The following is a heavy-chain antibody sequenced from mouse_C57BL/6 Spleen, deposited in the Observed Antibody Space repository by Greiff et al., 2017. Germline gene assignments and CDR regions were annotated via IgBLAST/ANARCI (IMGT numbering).Heavy chain of an antibody. Sequence: EVQVVESGGDLVKPGGSLKLSCAASGFTFSSYGMSWVRQTPDKRLEWVATISSGGSYTYYPDSVKGRFTISRDNAKNTLYLQMSRLKSEDTAMYYCARPRVRGYAMDYWGQGTSVTVSS. D-gene: IGHD5-1*01. V-gene: IGHV5-6*01. J-gene: IGHJ4*01. CDR3: ARPRVRGYAMDY. CDR2: ISSGGSYT. CDR1: GFTFSSYG.